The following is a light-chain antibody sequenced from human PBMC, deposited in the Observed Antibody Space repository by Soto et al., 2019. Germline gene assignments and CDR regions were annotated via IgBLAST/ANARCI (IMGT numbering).Light chain of an antibody. CDR2: DVT. Sequence: QSVLTQPASVSGSPGQSITISCTGTSSDVGGYNFVSWYQHHPGKAPKLIICDVTNRPSGISNRFSGSKSGNTASLTISGLQAEDEADYYCTSYTSSITYVFGTGTKVTVL. V-gene: IGLV2-14*03. CDR1: SSDVGGYNF. CDR3: TSYTSSITYV. J-gene: IGLJ1*01.